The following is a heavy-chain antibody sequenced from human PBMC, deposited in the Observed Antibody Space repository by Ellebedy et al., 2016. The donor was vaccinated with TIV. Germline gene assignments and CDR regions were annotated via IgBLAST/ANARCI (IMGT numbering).Heavy chain of an antibody. Sequence: GESLKISCAGSGCTFNSYSMNWVRQAPGKGLEWISYISKSDTTYYADSVRGRFTISSDNAKRPLYLQMNSLRLEDTAVYYCARDAMIWIFDSWGQGTLVTVSS. J-gene: IGHJ4*02. D-gene: IGHD3-22*01. CDR2: ISKSDTT. CDR3: ARDAMIWIFDS. V-gene: IGHV3-48*01. CDR1: GCTFNSYS.